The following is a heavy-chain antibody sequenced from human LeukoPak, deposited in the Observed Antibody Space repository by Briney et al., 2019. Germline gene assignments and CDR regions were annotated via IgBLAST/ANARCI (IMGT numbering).Heavy chain of an antibody. CDR3: ARGLVLATDDAFDI. J-gene: IGHJ3*02. CDR2: IWDTEIT. CDR1: GGSIRSYF. V-gene: IGHV4-59*01. Sequence: SETLSLTCTVSGGSIRSYFWSWLRQPPGKGLEWIGYIWDTEITDYNPSLKSRVTISLDTTKNHFSLKLRSVTAADTALYFCARGLVLATDDAFDIWGQGTLVTVSS. D-gene: IGHD5-12*01.